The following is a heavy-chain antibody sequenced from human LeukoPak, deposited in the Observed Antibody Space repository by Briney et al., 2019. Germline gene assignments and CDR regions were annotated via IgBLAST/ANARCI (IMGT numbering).Heavy chain of an antibody. CDR3: AKDSAIDYDFWSGYSSGFDY. Sequence: ASVKVSCKASGYTFTAYYTHWVRQAPGQGLEWMGRINPKNGDTNYAQKFQDRVTMTRDTSMSAAYMEISRLTYDDTAVYYCAKDSAIDYDFWSGYSSGFDYWGQGTLVTVSS. J-gene: IGHJ4*02. V-gene: IGHV1-2*06. D-gene: IGHD3-3*01. CDR2: INPKNGDT. CDR1: GYTFTAYY.